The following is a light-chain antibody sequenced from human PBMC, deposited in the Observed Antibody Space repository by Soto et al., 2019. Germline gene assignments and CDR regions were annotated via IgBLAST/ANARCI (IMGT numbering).Light chain of an antibody. CDR3: QQSEALVLS. J-gene: IGKJ4*01. CDR2: DAS. Sequence: DIQMTQSPSSLSASVGDRVTITCQASQDITDYLHWYHQKPGKAPRLLIYDASYLETGGPSRFSGSASRNDFTFTISRLQPEDTATYYCQQSEALVLSFGGGTKVEI. CDR1: QDITDY. V-gene: IGKV1-33*01.